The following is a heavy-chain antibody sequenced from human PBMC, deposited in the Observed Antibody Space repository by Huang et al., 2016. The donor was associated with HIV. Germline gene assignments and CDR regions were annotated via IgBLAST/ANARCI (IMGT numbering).Heavy chain of an antibody. CDR1: GGSFSGYY. V-gene: IGHV4-34*01. CDR2: INHIGKT. D-gene: IGHD6-19*01. J-gene: IGHJ4*02. CDR3: AREKAADSAWYGVYYFDY. Sequence: QVQLRQWGAGLVKPSETLSLTCAVYGGSFSGYYWTWIRQSPGKGLEWIGEINHIGKTNYQVYLRRRVTIAKDTAKNQLSLQLTSVSAADTGVYFCAREKAADSAWYGVYYFDYWGEGALVTVTS.